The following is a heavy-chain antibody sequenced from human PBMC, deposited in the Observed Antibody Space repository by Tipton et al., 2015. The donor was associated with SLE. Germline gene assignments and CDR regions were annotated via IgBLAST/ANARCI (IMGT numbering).Heavy chain of an antibody. CDR3: ARSPRNDFGLAWFDP. D-gene: IGHD4-17*01. V-gene: IGHV4-59*11. CDR2: ISYGGGT. CDR1: DDSIITHY. J-gene: IGHJ5*02. Sequence: GLVKPSETLSLTCSISDDSIITHYWSWIRQSPGKGLEWIGYISYGGGTNYNPSLRRRVTMAVETSKNQISLKLTSVTAADTAVYYCARSPRNDFGLAWFDPWGQGTLVTVSS.